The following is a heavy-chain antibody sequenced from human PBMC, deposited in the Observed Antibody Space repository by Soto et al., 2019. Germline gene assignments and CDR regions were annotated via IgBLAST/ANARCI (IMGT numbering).Heavy chain of an antibody. D-gene: IGHD3-16*01. V-gene: IGHV3-7*04. CDR3: ARGGGNFDQ. CDR2: VNKDGSDE. CDR1: GFTLRGYW. J-gene: IGHJ4*02. Sequence: EVQLVESGGGLVQPGGSLRLTCVASGFTLRGYWMSWVRQAPGKGLEWVANVNKDGSDERYVDSVKGRFTISRDNAKNSLYLQRNSLRAEGPAVYYCARGGGNFDQWGQGTLVTVSS.